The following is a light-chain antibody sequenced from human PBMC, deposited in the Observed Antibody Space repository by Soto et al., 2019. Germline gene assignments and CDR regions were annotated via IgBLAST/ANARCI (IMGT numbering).Light chain of an antibody. CDR1: SSNIGAGYD. CDR3: QSYDSSLSVSV. CDR2: GNN. J-gene: IGLJ2*01. V-gene: IGLV1-40*01. Sequence: QSVLTQPPSVSGAPGQRVTISCTGSSSNIGAGYDVHWYQQLPGTAPKLLIYGNNNRPSGVPDRFSGSKSGTSASLAITGLQAEDEGDYHCQSYDSSLSVSVFGGGTKVTVL.